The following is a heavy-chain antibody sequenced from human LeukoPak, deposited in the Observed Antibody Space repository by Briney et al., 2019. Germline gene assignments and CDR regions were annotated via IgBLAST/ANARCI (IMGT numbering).Heavy chain of an antibody. D-gene: IGHD1-26*01. CDR2: INPISGGT. CDR3: ARVFRKRGSHPLYYFDY. CDR1: GYTFTGYY. J-gene: IGHJ4*02. V-gene: IGHV1-2*02. Sequence: ASVKVSCKASGYTFTGYYMHWVRQAPGQGLEWMGWINPISGGTNYAQKFQGRVTMTRDTSISTAYMELSRLRSDDTAVYYCARVFRKRGSHPLYYFDYWGQGTLVTVAS.